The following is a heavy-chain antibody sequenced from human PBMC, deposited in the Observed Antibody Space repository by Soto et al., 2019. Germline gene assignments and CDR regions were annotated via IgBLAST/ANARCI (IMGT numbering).Heavy chain of an antibody. CDR2: IYPGDSDT. V-gene: IGHV5-51*01. CDR1: GYSFTAYW. CDR3: ARTYYYDTSGPGSNVDI. D-gene: IGHD3-22*01. Sequence: PGESLKISCQGSGYSFTAYWIGLVRQMRGRGLEWMGIIYPGDSDTRYSPSFQGQVTISADKSISTAYLQWSSLKASDTAMYYCARTYYYDTSGPGSNVDIWGQGTMVTVSS. J-gene: IGHJ3*02.